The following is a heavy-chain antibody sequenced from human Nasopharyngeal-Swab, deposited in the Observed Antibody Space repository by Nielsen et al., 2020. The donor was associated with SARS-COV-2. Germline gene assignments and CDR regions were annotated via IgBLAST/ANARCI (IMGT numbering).Heavy chain of an antibody. V-gene: IGHV1-69*01. J-gene: IGHJ4*02. Sequence: WVRQAPGQGLKWMGGIIPIFGTANYAQKFQGRVTITADESTSTAYMELSSLRSEDTAVYYCARGYSSSWQGYYFDYWGQGTLVTVSS. CDR2: IIPIFGTA. CDR3: ARGYSSSWQGYYFDY. D-gene: IGHD6-13*01.